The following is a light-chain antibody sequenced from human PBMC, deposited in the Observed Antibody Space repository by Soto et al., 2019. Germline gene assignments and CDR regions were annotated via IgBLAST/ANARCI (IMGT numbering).Light chain of an antibody. CDR3: KSYAGSNTYV. Sequence: QLVLTQPPSASGSPGQSVTISCTGTKNDIGVYDFVSWYQHHPGKAPRLIIYEVVQRPSGVPDRFSGSKSGNTASQTVSGLQAADEADYFCKSYAGSNTYVFGSGTKLTVL. V-gene: IGLV2-8*01. J-gene: IGLJ1*01. CDR2: EVV. CDR1: KNDIGVYDF.